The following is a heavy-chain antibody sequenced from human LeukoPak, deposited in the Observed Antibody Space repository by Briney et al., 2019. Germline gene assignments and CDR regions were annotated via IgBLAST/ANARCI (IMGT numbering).Heavy chain of an antibody. CDR2: IIPIFGTA. CDR3: ANERGYSGYDGGYYFDY. J-gene: IGHJ4*02. CDR1: GGTFSSYA. Sequence: EASVKVSCKASGGTFSSYAISWVRQAPGQGLEWMGGIIPIFGTANYAQKFQGRVTVTTDESTSTAYMELTSLRSEDTAFYYCANERGYSGYDGGYYFDYWGKGTLVTVSS. V-gene: IGHV1-69*05. D-gene: IGHD5-12*01.